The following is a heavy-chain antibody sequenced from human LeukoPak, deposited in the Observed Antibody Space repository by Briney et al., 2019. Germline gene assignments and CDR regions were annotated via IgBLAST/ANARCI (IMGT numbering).Heavy chain of an antibody. D-gene: IGHD3-10*01. CDR2: IKRDGSEK. V-gene: IGHV3-7*01. J-gene: IGHJ4*02. CDR1: GFTFSSYW. CDR3: ARGLPVLWFGELLSPFDY. Sequence: GGSLRLSCAASGFTFSSYWMSWVRQAPGKGLEWVANIKRDGSEKYYVDSVKGRFTISRDNAKNSLYPQMNSLRAEDTAVYYCARGLPVLWFGELLSPFDYWGQGTLVTVSS.